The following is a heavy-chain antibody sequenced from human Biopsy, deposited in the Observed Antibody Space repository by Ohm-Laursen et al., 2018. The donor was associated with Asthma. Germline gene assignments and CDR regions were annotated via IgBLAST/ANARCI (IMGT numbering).Heavy chain of an antibody. CDR3: ARRGITGTTLDY. Sequence: ASVKVSCKASGYTFTSYYMHWVRQAPGQGLEWMGIINPSGGSTSYAQKFQGRVTMTRDTSTSTVYMEQSSLRSEDTAVYYCARRGITGTTLDYWGQGTLVTVSS. CDR2: INPSGGST. V-gene: IGHV1-46*01. J-gene: IGHJ4*02. D-gene: IGHD1-7*01. CDR1: GYTFTSYY.